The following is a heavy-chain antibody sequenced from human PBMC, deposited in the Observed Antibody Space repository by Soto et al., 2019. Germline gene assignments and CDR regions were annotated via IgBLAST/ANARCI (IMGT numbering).Heavy chain of an antibody. V-gene: IGHV6-1*01. D-gene: IGHD6-6*01. J-gene: IGHJ6*02. CDR2: TYYRSKWYN. Sequence: PSQTLSLTCAISGDSVSSNSAAWNWIRQSPSRGLEWLGRTYYRSKWYNDYAVSVKSRITINPDTSKNQFSLQLNSVTPEDTAVYYCARAAYSSSLWGVGYYYGMDVWGQGTTVTVSS. CDR3: ARAAYSSSLWGVGYYYGMDV. CDR1: GDSVSSNSAA.